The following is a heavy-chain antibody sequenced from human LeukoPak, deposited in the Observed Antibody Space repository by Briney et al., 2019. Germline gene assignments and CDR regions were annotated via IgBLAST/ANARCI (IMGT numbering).Heavy chain of an antibody. CDR1: GFTFSSYS. D-gene: IGHD6-25*01. Sequence: PGGSLRLSFAASGFTFSSYSMNWVRQAPGKGLEWVSSISSSSSYIYYADSVKGRFTISRDNAKNSLYLQMNSLRAEDTAVYYCARVQQTGYSTGFDYWGQGTLVTVSS. CDR3: ARVQQTGYSTGFDY. V-gene: IGHV3-21*01. J-gene: IGHJ4*02. CDR2: ISSSSSYI.